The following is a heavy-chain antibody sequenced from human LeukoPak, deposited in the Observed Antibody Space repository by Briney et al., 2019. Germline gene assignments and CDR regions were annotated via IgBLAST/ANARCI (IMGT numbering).Heavy chain of an antibody. Sequence: GASVKVSCKASGGTFSSYAISWVRQAPGQGLEWMGRIIPILGIANYAQKFQGRVTITADKSTSTAYMELSSLRSEDTAVYYCARVQVVPAAREFDPWGQGTLVTVSS. CDR1: GGTFSSYA. CDR2: IIPILGIA. D-gene: IGHD2-2*01. J-gene: IGHJ5*02. V-gene: IGHV1-69*04. CDR3: ARVQVVPAAREFDP.